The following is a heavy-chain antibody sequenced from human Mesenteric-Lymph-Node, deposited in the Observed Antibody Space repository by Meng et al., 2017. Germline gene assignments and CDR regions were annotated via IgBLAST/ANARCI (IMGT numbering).Heavy chain of an antibody. CDR2: IGGSDGTT. D-gene: IGHD4-11*01. V-gene: IGHV3-23*01. CDR3: ATGSTTET. J-gene: IGHJ4*02. CDR1: GFTFSNYA. Sequence: GESLKISCAASGFTFSNYAMSWVRQAPGKELEWVSAIGGSDGTTAYADSVKGRFTISRDNFKNTLNLHMNSLRAEDTAVYYRATGSTTETWGQGTLVTVSS.